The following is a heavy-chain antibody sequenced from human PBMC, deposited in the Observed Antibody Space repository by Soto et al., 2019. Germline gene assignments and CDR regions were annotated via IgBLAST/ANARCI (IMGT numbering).Heavy chain of an antibody. J-gene: IGHJ5*02. CDR2: IYYSGST. Sequence: LSLTCTVSGGSISSGVYYWSWIRQHPGKGLEWIGYIYYSGSTYYNPSLKSRVTISVDTSKNQFSLNLSSVTAADTAVYYCARVTATAGTRWFDPWGQGTLVTVSS. D-gene: IGHD6-13*01. V-gene: IGHV4-31*03. CDR1: GGSISSGVYY. CDR3: ARVTATAGTRWFDP.